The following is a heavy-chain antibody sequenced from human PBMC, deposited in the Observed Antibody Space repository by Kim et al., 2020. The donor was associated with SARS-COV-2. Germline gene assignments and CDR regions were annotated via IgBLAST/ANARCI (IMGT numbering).Heavy chain of an antibody. CDR2: IYYSGST. V-gene: IGHV4-59*08. J-gene: IGHJ1*01. CDR3: ARHSSSGNGGPTGVYLQH. Sequence: SETLSLTCTVSGGSISSYYWSWIRQPPGKGLEWIGYIYYSGSTNYNPSLKRRVTISVDTSKNQFSLKMSSVTAAETAVYYCARHSSSGNGGPTGVYLQH. CDR1: GGSISSYY. D-gene: IGHD6-13*01.